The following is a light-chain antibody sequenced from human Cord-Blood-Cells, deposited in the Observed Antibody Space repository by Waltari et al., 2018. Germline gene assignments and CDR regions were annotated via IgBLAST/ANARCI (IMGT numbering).Light chain of an antibody. V-gene: IGKV3-11*01. CDR3: QQRSNWPPLT. CDR1: QSFSSY. J-gene: IGKJ4*01. Sequence: EIVLTQSPATLSLSPGERATLSCRASQSFSSYLAWYQQKPRQAPRLLIYDASNRATGIPARFSGSGSGTDFTLTISSLEPEDFAVYYCQQRSNWPPLTFGGGTKVEIK. CDR2: DAS.